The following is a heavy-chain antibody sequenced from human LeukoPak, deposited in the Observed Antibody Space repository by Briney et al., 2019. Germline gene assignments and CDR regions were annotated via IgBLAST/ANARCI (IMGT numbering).Heavy chain of an antibody. CDR1: GGSIINYY. Sequence: SETLSLTCTMSGGSIINYYWTWIRQPPGKGLEWIGHIYYSGGTNYNPSLKSRVTISVDTSKKEFSLKLTSVIAADTAVYYCASARGDYGESSQLYYYYYMDVWGKGTTVTISS. CDR2: IYYSGGT. J-gene: IGHJ6*03. D-gene: IGHD4-17*01. V-gene: IGHV4-59*01. CDR3: ASARGDYGESSQLYYYYYMDV.